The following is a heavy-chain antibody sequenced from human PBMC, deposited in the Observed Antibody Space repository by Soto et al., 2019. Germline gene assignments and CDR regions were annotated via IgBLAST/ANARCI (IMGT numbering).Heavy chain of an antibody. CDR1: GFTFSDYY. J-gene: IGHJ3*02. D-gene: IGHD2-2*03. CDR3: AREIPRLDIVVVPAASPDAFDI. CDR2: ISSSGSTI. Sequence: QVQLVESGGGLVKPGGSLRLSCAASGFTFSDYYMSWIRQAPGKGLERVSYISSSGSTIYYADSVKGRFTISRDNAKNSLYLQMNSLRAEDTAVYYCAREIPRLDIVVVPAASPDAFDIWGQGTMVTVSS. V-gene: IGHV3-11*01.